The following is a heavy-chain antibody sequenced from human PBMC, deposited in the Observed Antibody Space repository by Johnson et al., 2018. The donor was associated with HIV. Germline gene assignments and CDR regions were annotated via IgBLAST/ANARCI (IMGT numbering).Heavy chain of an antibody. Sequence: HVQLVESGGGVVQPGMSLRLSCAASGFTFSSYAMHWVRQAPGKGLEWVALISYDGTNKYYADSVKGRFTISRDNSKNTLYLQMNSLRAEDTAVYYGAREELEPDVFDIWGQGTMVTVSS. V-gene: IGHV3-30-3*01. CDR3: AREELEPDVFDI. CDR2: ISYDGTNK. D-gene: IGHD1-1*01. CDR1: GFTFSSYA. J-gene: IGHJ3*02.